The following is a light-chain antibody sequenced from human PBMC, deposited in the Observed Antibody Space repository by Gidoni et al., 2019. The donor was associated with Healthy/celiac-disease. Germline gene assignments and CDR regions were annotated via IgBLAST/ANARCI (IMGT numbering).Light chain of an antibody. CDR2: AAS. Sequence: DTQMTQSPSSLSASVGDRVTITCRASQTISSYLNWYQQKPGKAPKLLIYAASSLQSGVPSRFSGSGSGTDFTLTISSLQPEDFATYYCQQSHSTVVYTFGQGTKLEIK. CDR1: QTISSY. V-gene: IGKV1-39*01. CDR3: QQSHSTVVYT. J-gene: IGKJ2*01.